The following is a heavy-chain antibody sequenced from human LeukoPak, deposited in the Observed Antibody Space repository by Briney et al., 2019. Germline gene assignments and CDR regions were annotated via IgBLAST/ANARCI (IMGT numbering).Heavy chain of an antibody. V-gene: IGHV3-30-3*01. J-gene: IGHJ4*02. CDR1: GFTFSSYA. CDR2: ISYDGSNK. D-gene: IGHD6-13*01. Sequence: GGSLRLSCAASGFTFSSYAMHWVRQAPGKGLEWVAVISYDGSNKYYADSVKGRFTISRDNSKNTLYLQMDSLRAEDTAVYYCAREPGYTYAYFDYWGQGTLVTVSS. CDR3: AREPGYTYAYFDY.